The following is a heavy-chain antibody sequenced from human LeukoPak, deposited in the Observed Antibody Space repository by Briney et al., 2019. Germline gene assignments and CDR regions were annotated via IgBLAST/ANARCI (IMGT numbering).Heavy chain of an antibody. CDR1: GFTFNDYN. J-gene: IGHJ4*02. D-gene: IGHD3-16*01. V-gene: IGHV3-21*01. Sequence: GGSLRLSCAASGFTFNDYNMNWVRQAPGKGLEWVSSISSSSTYKYYADSVKGRFTISRDNTRNSLYLQIHSLTAEDTAVYYCVRRSPALAYYFDYWGQGTLVTVSS. CDR2: ISSSSTYK. CDR3: VRRSPALAYYFDY.